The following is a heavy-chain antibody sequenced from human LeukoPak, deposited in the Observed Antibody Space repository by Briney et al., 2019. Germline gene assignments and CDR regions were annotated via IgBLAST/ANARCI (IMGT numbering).Heavy chain of an antibody. J-gene: IGHJ3*02. D-gene: IGHD3-16*02. CDR3: ARHYDYVWGSYRLFGAFDI. V-gene: IGHV4-34*01. Sequence: SETLSLTCAVYGGSFSGYYWSWIRQPPGKGLEWIGEINHSGSTNYNPSLESRVTISVDTSKNQFSLKLSSVTAADTAVYYCARHYDYVWGSYRLFGAFDIWGQGTMVTVSS. CDR2: INHSGST. CDR1: GGSFSGYY.